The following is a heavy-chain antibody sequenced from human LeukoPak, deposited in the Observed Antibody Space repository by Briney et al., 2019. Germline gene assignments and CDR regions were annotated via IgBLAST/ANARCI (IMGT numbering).Heavy chain of an antibody. V-gene: IGHV3-48*04. CDR1: GFTFSTYS. Sequence: GGSLRLSCAVSGFTFSTYSMNWVRQAPGKGLEWVSYISSSGSNIYYADAVKGRFTTSRDNAKNSLYLQMNSLRAEDTAVYYCARDNYDSSTPYYFDYWGQGTLVTVSS. D-gene: IGHD3-22*01. J-gene: IGHJ4*02. CDR3: ARDNYDSSTPYYFDY. CDR2: ISSSGSNI.